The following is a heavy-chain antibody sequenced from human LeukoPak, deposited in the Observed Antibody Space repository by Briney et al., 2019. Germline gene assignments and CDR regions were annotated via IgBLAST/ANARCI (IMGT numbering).Heavy chain of an antibody. D-gene: IGHD1-26*01. J-gene: IGHJ4*02. CDR1: GFTFSSYG. Sequence: GRSLRLSCAASGFTFSSYGMHWIRQAQGKGLEWVAVIWYDGINKYYADSVKGRFTISRDNSKNTLYLQMNGLRAEDTAVYYCARGMVGATYFDYWGQGTLVTVSS. V-gene: IGHV3-33*01. CDR3: ARGMVGATYFDY. CDR2: IWYDGINK.